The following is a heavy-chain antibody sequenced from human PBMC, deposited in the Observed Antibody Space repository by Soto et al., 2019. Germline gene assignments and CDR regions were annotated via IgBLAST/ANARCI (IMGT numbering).Heavy chain of an antibody. CDR2: IYSGGST. CDR3: ARHGYNYGGGYFDY. CDR1: GVTVSSNN. J-gene: IGHJ4*02. Sequence: EVQLVESGGGLVQPGGSLRLYCAASGVTVSSNNMSWVRQATGKGLEWVSVIYSGGSTYYADSVKGRCTISRDNSKNTLYLQMNSLRAEDTAVYYCARHGYNYGGGYFDYWGQGTLVTVSS. V-gene: IGHV3-66*04. D-gene: IGHD5-18*01.